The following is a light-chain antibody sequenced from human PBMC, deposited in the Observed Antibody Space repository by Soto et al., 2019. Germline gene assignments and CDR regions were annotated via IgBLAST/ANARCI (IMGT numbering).Light chain of an antibody. CDR2: GAS. V-gene: IGKV3-15*01. Sequence: EIVMTQSPATLSVSPGERVTLSCRASQSVSSDLAWYQQKPGQAPRLLVYGASTRATGIPARFSGSGSGAEFTLTISSLQSEDFAGYYCHQSSHSPRTFGQGTKVEIK. CDR1: QSVSSD. J-gene: IGKJ1*01. CDR3: HQSSHSPRT.